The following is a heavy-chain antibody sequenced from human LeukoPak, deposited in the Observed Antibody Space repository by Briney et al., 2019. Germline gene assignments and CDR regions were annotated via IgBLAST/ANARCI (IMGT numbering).Heavy chain of an antibody. CDR1: GFTFSSYW. D-gene: IGHD1-26*01. V-gene: IGHV3-7*01. CDR2: IKQDGSEK. J-gene: IGHJ4*02. CDR3: ARSTPEWELLSGGYDY. Sequence: GGSLRLSCAASGFTFSSYWMSWVRQAPGKGLEWVANIKQDGSEKYYVDSVKGRFTISRDNAKNSLYLQMSSLRAEDTAVYYCARSTPEWELLSGGYDYWGQGTLVTVSS.